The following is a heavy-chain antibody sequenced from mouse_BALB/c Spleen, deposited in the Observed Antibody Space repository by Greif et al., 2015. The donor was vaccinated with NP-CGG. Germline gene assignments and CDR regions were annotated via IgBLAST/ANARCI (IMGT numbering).Heavy chain of an antibody. D-gene: IGHD2-10*02. CDR3: TKYGNYYAMDY. V-gene: IGHV1-69*02. J-gene: IGHJ4*01. Sequence: VQLQQSGAELVRPGASVKLSCKASGYTFTSYWINWVKQRPGQGLEWIGNIYPSDSYTNYNQKFKDKATLTVDKSSSTAYVQLSSPTSEDSAVYYCTKYGNYYAMDYWGQGTSVTVSS. CDR2: IYPSDSYT. CDR1: GYTFTSYW.